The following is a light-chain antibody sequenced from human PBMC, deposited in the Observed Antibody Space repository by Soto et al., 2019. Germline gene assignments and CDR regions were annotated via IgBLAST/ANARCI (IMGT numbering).Light chain of an antibody. CDR3: LQHTSYPST. CDR2: HTS. CDR1: LDIGND. J-gene: IGKJ1*01. V-gene: IGKV1-17*01. Sequence: DIQVTQSPSSLSASIGDRVSITCRASLDIGNDLDWYQQKPGKAPKRLLYHTSTLQSGVPSRFSGAGCGAEFTLTINGLQSEDFATYFCLQHTSYPSTFGQGTKVEL.